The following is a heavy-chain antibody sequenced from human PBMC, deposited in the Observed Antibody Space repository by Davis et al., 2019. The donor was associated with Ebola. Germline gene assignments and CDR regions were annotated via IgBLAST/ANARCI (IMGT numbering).Heavy chain of an antibody. J-gene: IGHJ3*02. CDR1: EYTFTSYD. V-gene: IGHV1-8*01. CDR3: ARGSRTLDI. CDR2: MNPKSGNT. D-gene: IGHD3/OR15-3a*01. Sequence: ASVKVSCKASEYTFTSYDINWVRQATGQGLEWVGWMNPKSGNTGYAQKFQARVSMTRNTSISTAYMELNSLRSEDTAVYYCARGSRTLDIWGQGTVVTVSS.